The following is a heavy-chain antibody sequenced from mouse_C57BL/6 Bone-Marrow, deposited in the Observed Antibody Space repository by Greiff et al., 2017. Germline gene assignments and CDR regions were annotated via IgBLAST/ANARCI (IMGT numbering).Heavy chain of an antibody. V-gene: IGHV1-47*01. D-gene: IGHD5-1*01. CDR1: GYTFTTYP. CDR2: FHPYNDDT. CDR3: ARSSTFFYYLYY. Sequence: VKLVESGAELVKPGASVKMSCKASGYTFTTYPIEWMKQTHGKSLEWIGNFHPYNDDTKYNEKFKGKATLTVEKSSNTVYLELSRLTSDDSAVYYCARSSTFFYYLYYWGQGTTLTVSS. J-gene: IGHJ2*01.